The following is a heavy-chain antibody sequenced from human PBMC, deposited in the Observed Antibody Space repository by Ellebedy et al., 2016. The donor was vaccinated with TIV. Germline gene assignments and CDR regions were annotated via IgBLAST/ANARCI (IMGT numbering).Heavy chain of an antibody. CDR2: IWHDGSKK. D-gene: IGHD3-9*01. CDR3: AGVNYDTTTGYFSDY. CDR1: RFTFTNYG. V-gene: IGHV3-33*01. J-gene: IGHJ4*02. Sequence: GESLKISXAASRFTFTNYGMHWVRQAPGKGPEWVAVIWHDGSKKFYADFVKGRFTISRDDSESTLFLQMNSLRADDTAVYFCAGVNYDTTTGYFSDYWGQGTLVTVSS.